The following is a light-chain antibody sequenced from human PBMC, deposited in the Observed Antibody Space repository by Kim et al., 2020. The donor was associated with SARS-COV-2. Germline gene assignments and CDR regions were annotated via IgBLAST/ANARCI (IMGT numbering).Light chain of an antibody. J-gene: IGLJ3*02. Sequence: SYELTQPPSVSVAPGKTARITCGGNNIGSKSVHWYQQKPGQAPVLVIYYDSDRPSGIPERFSGSNSGNTATLTISRVEAGDEADYDCQVWDSSSDHRVVGGGTKLTVL. CDR1: NIGSKS. V-gene: IGLV3-21*04. CDR3: QVWDSSSDHRV. CDR2: YDS.